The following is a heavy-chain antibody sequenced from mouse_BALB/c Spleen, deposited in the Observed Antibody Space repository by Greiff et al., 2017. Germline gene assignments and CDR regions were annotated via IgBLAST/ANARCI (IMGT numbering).Heavy chain of an antibody. Sequence: EVQRVESGGGLVQPGGSRKLSCAASGFTFSSFGMHWVRQAPEKGLEWVAYISSGSSTIYYADTVKGRFTISRDNPKNTLFLQMTSLRSEDTAMYYCARRSPLTGTPYYFDYWGQGTTLTVSS. J-gene: IGHJ2*01. CDR3: ARRSPLTGTPYYFDY. CDR2: ISSGSSTI. D-gene: IGHD4-1*01. V-gene: IGHV5-17*02. CDR1: GFTFSSFG.